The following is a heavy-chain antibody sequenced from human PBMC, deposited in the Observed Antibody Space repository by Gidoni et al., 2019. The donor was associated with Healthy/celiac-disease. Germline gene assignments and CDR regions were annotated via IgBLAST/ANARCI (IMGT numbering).Heavy chain of an antibody. J-gene: IGHJ3*02. CDR3: ARGPIGEAFDI. D-gene: IGHD1-26*01. V-gene: IGHV3-64*01. Sequence: EVQLVASGGGLVQPGGSLRLSCAASGFTFSSYAMHWVRQAPGKGLEYVSAISSNGGSTYYANSVKGRFTISRDNSKNTLYLQMGSLRAEDMAVYYCARGPIGEAFDIWGQGTMVTVSS. CDR1: GFTFSSYA. CDR2: ISSNGGST.